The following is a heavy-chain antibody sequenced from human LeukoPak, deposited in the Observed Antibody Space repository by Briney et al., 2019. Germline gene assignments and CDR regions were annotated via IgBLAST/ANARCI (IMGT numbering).Heavy chain of an antibody. D-gene: IGHD4-17*01. V-gene: IGHV1-18*01. CDR1: GYTFTTYG. CDR3: ARGLPYGDYVLDY. J-gene: IGHJ4*02. Sequence: ASVKVSCKASGYTFTTYGVTWVRQAPGQGLEWMGWISVYNGNTNYAQNLQGRVTMTTDTSTSTVYMELRSLRSDDTAVYYCARGLPYGDYVLDYWGQGTLVTVSS. CDR2: ISVYNGNT.